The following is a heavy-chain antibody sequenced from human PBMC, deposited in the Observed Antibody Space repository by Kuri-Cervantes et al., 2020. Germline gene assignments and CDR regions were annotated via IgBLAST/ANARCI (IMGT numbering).Heavy chain of an antibody. CDR1: GFTFSSYG. V-gene: IGHV3-33*06. Sequence: GESLKISCAASGFTFSSYGMHWVRQAPGKGLEWVAVIWYDGSNKYYADSVKGRFTISRDNSKNTLYLQMNSLRAEDRAVYYCAKDQIGGLAYYFDYWGQGTLVTVSS. CDR2: IWYDGSNK. CDR3: AKDQIGGLAYYFDY. D-gene: IGHD3-10*01. J-gene: IGHJ4*02.